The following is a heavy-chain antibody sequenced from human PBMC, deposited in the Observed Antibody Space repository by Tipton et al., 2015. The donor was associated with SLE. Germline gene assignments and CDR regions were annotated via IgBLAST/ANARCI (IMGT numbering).Heavy chain of an antibody. CDR3: AREYSGYDYRTFDH. Sequence: TLSLTCAVYRGSFSGYYWSWIRRPPGKGLEWIGETTHSGKTNYNPSLKSRVTISADTSKNQFSLKLSSVTAADTAVYYCAREYSGYDYRTFDHWGQGTLVTVSS. V-gene: IGHV4-34*01. CDR2: TTHSGKT. J-gene: IGHJ4*02. D-gene: IGHD5-12*01. CDR1: RGSFSGYY.